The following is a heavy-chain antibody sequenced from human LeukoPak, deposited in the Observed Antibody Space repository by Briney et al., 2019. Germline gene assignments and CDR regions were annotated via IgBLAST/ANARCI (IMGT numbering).Heavy chain of an antibody. J-gene: IGHJ4*02. CDR3: ARDGRWINYYDGSSPV. D-gene: IGHD3-22*01. CDR2: IKQDGSEK. V-gene: IGHV3-7*01. CDR1: GFTFSSYW. Sequence: QTGGSLRLSCAASGFTFSSYWMSWVRQAPGKGLEWVANIKQDGSEKYYVGSVKGRFTISRDNAYNSLYLQMDSLRVEDTAVYYCARDGRWINYYDGSSPVWGQGIMVTVSS.